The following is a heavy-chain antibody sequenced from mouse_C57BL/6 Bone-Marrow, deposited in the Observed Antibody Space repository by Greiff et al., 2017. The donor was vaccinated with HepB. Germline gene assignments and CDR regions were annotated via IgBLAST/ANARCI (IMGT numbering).Heavy chain of an antibody. CDR3: TIDYGDAPFAY. J-gene: IGHJ3*01. Sequence: EVQLVESGAELVRPGASVKLSCTASGFNIKDDYMHWVKQRPEQGLEWIGWIDPEDGDTEYAAKFQGKATITADTSSNTAYPQLSSLTSEDTAVYSVTIDYGDAPFAYWGQGTLVTVSA. V-gene: IGHV14-4*01. D-gene: IGHD2-4*01. CDR1: GFNIKDDY. CDR2: IDPEDGDT.